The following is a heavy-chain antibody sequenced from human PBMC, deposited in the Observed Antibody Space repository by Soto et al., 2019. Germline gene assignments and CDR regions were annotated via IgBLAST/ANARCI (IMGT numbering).Heavy chain of an antibody. V-gene: IGHV4-34*01. D-gene: IGHD5-18*01. CDR1: GGSFSGYY. CDR3: ARARTSVRYSYGSSWLDP. Sequence: QVQLQQWGAGLLKPSETLSLTCAVYGGSFSGYYWSWIRQRPGKGLEWIGEINHSGSTNYNPSLNSRVTISVDTTKNQFSLKLSSVTAADTAVYYCARARTSVRYSYGSSWLDPWGQGTLVTVSS. J-gene: IGHJ5*02. CDR2: INHSGST.